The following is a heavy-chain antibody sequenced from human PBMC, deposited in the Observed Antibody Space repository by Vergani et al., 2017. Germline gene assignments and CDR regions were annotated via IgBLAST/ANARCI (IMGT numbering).Heavy chain of an antibody. D-gene: IGHD3-10*01. J-gene: IGHJ4*02. Sequence: EVQLVESGGGLVQPGGSLRLSCAASGFTVSSNYMSWVRQAPGKGLEWVSVIYSGGSTYYADSVKGRFTISRDNSKNTLYLQMNSLRAEDTAVYYCAREGWFGELLYSVYWGQGTLVTVSS. CDR3: AREGWFGELLYSVY. V-gene: IGHV3-66*02. CDR1: GFTVSSNY. CDR2: IYSGGST.